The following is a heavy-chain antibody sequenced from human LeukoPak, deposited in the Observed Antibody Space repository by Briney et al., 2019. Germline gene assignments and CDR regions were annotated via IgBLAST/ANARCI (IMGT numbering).Heavy chain of an antibody. Sequence: GESLKISCRGSGYSFTAYWIAWVRQMPGKGLEWMATIYPGDSATTYRPSFQGQVTISADKSITTAYLQWSSLKASDTAMYYCARPAAGLGGFDYWGQGTLVTVSS. J-gene: IGHJ4*02. CDR1: GYSFTAYW. V-gene: IGHV5-51*01. D-gene: IGHD3-16*01. CDR2: IYPGDSAT. CDR3: ARPAAGLGGFDY.